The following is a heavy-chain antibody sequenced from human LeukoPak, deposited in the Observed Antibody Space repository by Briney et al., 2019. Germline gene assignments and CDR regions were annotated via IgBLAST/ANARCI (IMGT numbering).Heavy chain of an antibody. CDR2: IKSDGSNS. V-gene: IGHV3-74*01. Sequence: GGSLRLSCAASGFTFSTYWMHWVRQAPGTGLVWVSRIKSDGSNSNYADSVKGRFTISRDNAKNTLYLQMNSLRAEDTAVYYCARVGTTSNFYYYYGMDVWGQGTTVTVSS. J-gene: IGHJ6*02. D-gene: IGHD2/OR15-2a*01. CDR3: ARVGTTSNFYYYYGMDV. CDR1: GFTFSTYW.